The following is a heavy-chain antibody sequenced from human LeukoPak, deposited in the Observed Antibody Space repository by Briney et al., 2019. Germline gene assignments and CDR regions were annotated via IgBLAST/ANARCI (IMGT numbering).Heavy chain of an antibody. V-gene: IGHV3-7*03. CDR2: IKQDGSEK. J-gene: IGHJ4*02. CDR3: ARDCSSTSWAPYFDY. D-gene: IGHD2-2*01. Sequence: GGSLRLSCAASGFTFSSHWMSWVRQAPGKGLEWVANIKQDGSEKYYVDSVKGRFTISRDNAKNSLYLQMNSLRAEDTAVYYCARDCSSTSWAPYFDYWGQGTLVTVSS. CDR1: GFTFSSHW.